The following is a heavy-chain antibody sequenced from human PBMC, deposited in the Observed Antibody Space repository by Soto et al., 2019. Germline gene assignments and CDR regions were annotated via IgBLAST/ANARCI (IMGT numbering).Heavy chain of an antibody. J-gene: IGHJ4*02. CDR2: INPNSGGT. D-gene: IGHD3-9*01. V-gene: IGHV1-2*04. Sequence: QVQLVQSGAEVKKPGASVKVSCKASGYTFTGYYMHWVRQAPGQGLEWMGWINPNSGGTNYAQKFQGLVTMTRDTSISTAYMELSRLRSDDTAVYYCARDLGSVLRYFDWLPAYYFDYWGQGTLVTVSS. CDR3: ARDLGSVLRYFDWLPAYYFDY. CDR1: GYTFTGYY.